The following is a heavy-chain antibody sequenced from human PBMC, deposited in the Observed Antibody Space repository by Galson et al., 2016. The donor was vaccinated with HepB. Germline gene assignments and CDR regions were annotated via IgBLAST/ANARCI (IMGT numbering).Heavy chain of an antibody. CDR1: GFDYTAYW. V-gene: IGHV3-7*03. CDR3: ARVGYCSGAGCQGRDWFDP. D-gene: IGHD2-15*01. Sequence: SLRLSCAASGFDYTAYWMTWVRQAPGKGLEEVASIRRDGTEKRYVDSVEGRFTISRDNAKDSLYLQMNSLTAEDTAVSYCARVGYCSGAGCQGRDWFDPWGQGTLVTGSP. CDR2: IRRDGTEK. J-gene: IGHJ5*02.